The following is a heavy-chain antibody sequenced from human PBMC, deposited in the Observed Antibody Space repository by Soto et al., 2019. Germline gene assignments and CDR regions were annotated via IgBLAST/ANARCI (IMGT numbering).Heavy chain of an antibody. CDR3: ARDLRGYGDLGD. Sequence: PLVESGGGLVQPGGSLRLSCAASGFIFSSYWMSWVRQAPGKGLEWVANVKQDGSEKYYVDSVMGRFTISRDNAKNSLYLQMNSLRADDTAVYYCARDLRGYGDLGDWGQGTLVTVSS. J-gene: IGHJ4*02. CDR2: VKQDGSEK. CDR1: GFIFSSYW. D-gene: IGHD4-17*01. V-gene: IGHV3-7*01.